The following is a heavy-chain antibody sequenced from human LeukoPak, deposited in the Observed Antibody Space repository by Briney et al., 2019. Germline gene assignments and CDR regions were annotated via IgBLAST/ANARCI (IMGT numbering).Heavy chain of an antibody. CDR1: GCDFSSFD. D-gene: IGHD2-21*02. V-gene: IGHV1-8*01. CDR2: VNPNSGNT. J-gene: IGHJ4*02. Sequence: ASVKVSCKASGCDFSSFDVNWVRQAPGQGLEWMGWVNPNSGNTGYAQKFQGRVTMTRDTSISTAYMELSNLRSEDTAVYYCARGLRGAYCGGDCPPSLDYWGQGTLVTVSS. CDR3: ARGLRGAYCGGDCPPSLDY.